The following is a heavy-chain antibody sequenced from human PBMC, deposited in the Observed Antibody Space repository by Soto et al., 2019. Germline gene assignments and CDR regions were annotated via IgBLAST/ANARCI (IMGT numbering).Heavy chain of an antibody. CDR1: GFTFSTYI. J-gene: IGHJ6*02. V-gene: IGHV3-21*01. Sequence: WGSLRLSCAASGFTFSTYIMNWVRQAPGKGLEWVSSISSSGTYIHYADSLKGRLTISRDNAKNSLYLQMISLRAEDTAVYYCARDPSDCSSTSCWGYYALDVWGQGTTVTV. CDR3: ARDPSDCSSTSCWGYYALDV. CDR2: ISSSGTYI. D-gene: IGHD2-2*01.